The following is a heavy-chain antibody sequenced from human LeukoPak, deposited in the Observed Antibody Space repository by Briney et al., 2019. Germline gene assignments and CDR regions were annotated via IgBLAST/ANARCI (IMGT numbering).Heavy chain of an antibody. CDR1: GFTFSSYA. Sequence: GRSLRLSCAASGFTFSSYAMHWVRQAPGKGLEWVAVISYDGSNKYYADSVKGRFTISRDNSKNTLYLQMNSLRAEDTAVYYCARDFVEQAGYAFDIWGQGTVVTVSS. CDR2: ISYDGSNK. CDR3: ARDFVEQAGYAFDI. D-gene: IGHD3-16*02. V-gene: IGHV3-30-3*01. J-gene: IGHJ3*02.